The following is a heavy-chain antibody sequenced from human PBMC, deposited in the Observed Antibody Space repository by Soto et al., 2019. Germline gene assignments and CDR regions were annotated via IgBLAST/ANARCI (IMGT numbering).Heavy chain of an antibody. CDR3: ARGLGYGSGSYPFDY. J-gene: IGHJ4*02. D-gene: IGHD3-10*01. V-gene: IGHV4-34*01. Sequence: ETLSLTCAVYGGSFSGYYWSWIRQPPGKGLEWIGEINHSGSTNYNPSLKSRVTISVDTSKNQFSLKLSSVTAADTAVYYCARGLGYGSGSYPFDYWGQGTLVTVSS. CDR1: GGSFSGYY. CDR2: INHSGST.